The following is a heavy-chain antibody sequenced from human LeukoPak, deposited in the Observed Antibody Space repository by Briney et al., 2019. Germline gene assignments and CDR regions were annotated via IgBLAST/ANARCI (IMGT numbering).Heavy chain of an antibody. CDR3: ARVLKVGMYYYQSNDYYYFDY. CDR2: IYHSGST. CDR1: GGSISSSSYY. D-gene: IGHD3-22*01. J-gene: IGHJ4*02. V-gene: IGHV4-39*07. Sequence: PSQTLSLTCTVSGGSISSSSYYWGWIRQPPGKGLEWIGNIYHSGSTYYNPSLKSRVTILVDTSKNQFSLKLTSVTAADMAVDYCARVLKVGMYYYQSNDYYYFDYWGQGTLVTVSS.